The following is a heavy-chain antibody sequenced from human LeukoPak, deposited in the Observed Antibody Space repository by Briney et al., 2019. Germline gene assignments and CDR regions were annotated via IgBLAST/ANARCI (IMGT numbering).Heavy chain of an antibody. Sequence: GASVKVSCKASGGTFSSYTISWVRQAPGQGLEWMGRIIPILGIANYAQKFQGRVTITTDESTSTAYMELSSLRSEDTAVYYCARVTPDCGGDCYNYYFDYWGQGTLVTVSS. J-gene: IGHJ4*02. CDR2: IIPILGIA. CDR3: ARVTPDCGGDCYNYYFDY. V-gene: IGHV1-69*16. D-gene: IGHD2-21*02. CDR1: GGTFSSYT.